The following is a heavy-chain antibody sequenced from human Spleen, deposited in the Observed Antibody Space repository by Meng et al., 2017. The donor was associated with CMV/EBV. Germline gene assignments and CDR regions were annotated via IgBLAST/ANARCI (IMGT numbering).Heavy chain of an antibody. CDR1: GFIFSSYS. V-gene: IGHV3-21*01. CDR3: ARGTIGHLDP. D-gene: IGHD2-2*01. CDR2: ISSSSSYI. J-gene: IGHJ5*02. Sequence: GESLKISCAASGFIFSSYSMSWVRQAPGKGLEWVSSISSSSSYIYYADSVKGRFTISRDNAKNSLYLQMNSLRAEDTAVYYCARGTIGHLDPWGQGTLVTVSS.